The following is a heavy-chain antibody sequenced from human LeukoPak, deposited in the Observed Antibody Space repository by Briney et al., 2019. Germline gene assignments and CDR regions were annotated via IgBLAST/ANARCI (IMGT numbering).Heavy chain of an antibody. CDR2: ISGSAYST. CDR3: SKAAVPSYSSGGQYFDY. D-gene: IGHD6-19*01. V-gene: IGHV3-23*01. CDR1: GFTFSSYA. Sequence: PGGSLRLSCAASGFTFSSYAMTWVRQAPGKGLEWISAISGSAYSTSYADSVKGRFTISRDNSKDTMYLQMNSLRAEDTALYYCSKAAVPSYSSGGQYFDYWGQGTLVTVSS. J-gene: IGHJ4*02.